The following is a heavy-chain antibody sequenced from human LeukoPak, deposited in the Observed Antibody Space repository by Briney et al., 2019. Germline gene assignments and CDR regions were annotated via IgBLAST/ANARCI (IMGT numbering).Heavy chain of an antibody. V-gene: IGHV1-18*01. CDR3: VRDPSNSSGHYAYFDY. CDR1: GFTFTRYG. D-gene: IGHD3-22*01. J-gene: IGHJ4*02. Sequence: ASVKVSCKTSGFTFTRYGISWVRQAPGQGLEWMGWISGYNGDTNFAQKFQGRVTMSTDTSTSTAYMELRSLRSDDTAVYYCVRDPSNSSGHYAYFDYWGQGALVTVSS. CDR2: ISGYNGDT.